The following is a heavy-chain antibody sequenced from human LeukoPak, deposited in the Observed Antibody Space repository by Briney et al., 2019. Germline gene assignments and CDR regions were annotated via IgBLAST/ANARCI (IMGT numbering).Heavy chain of an antibody. CDR2: INWNGGVI. Sequence: SGGSLRLSCAASGFTFDDYGMSWVRQAPGKGLEWVSGINWNGGVISYADSVKSRFTISRDNAKNSLYLQMNSLRAEDTALYYCVRGYSSGYYFDFWGQGTLVTVSS. J-gene: IGHJ4*02. D-gene: IGHD3-22*01. CDR1: GFTFDDYG. CDR3: VRGYSSGYYFDF. V-gene: IGHV3-20*04.